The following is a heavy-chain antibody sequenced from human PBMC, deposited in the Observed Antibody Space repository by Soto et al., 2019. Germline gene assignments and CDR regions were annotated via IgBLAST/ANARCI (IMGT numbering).Heavy chain of an antibody. CDR1: GGTFSSFA. CDR3: TRAMDITVALFDD. Sequence: QVQLVQSGAEVKQPGFSVRVSCKASGGTFSSFAISWVRQAPGQGLEWMGDIIPLFGTTNYAQTFQGRVTITADESTTTAYMGIRSLRSNDTAVYYCTRAMDITVALFDDWGQGTLVTVSS. CDR2: IIPLFGTT. J-gene: IGHJ4*02. D-gene: IGHD1-20*01. V-gene: IGHV1-69*01.